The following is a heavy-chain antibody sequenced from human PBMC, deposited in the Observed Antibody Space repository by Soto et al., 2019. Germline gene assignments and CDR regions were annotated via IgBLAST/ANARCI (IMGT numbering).Heavy chain of an antibody. CDR3: ARDWDTAMVYYYYGMDV. CDR2: ISSSSSYI. Sequence: PGGSLRLSCAASGFTFSSYIMNWVRQAPGKGLEWVSSISSSSSYIYYADSVKGRFTISRDNAKNSLYLQMNSLRAEDTAVYYCARDWDTAMVYYYYGMDVWGQGTTVTVSS. V-gene: IGHV3-21*01. J-gene: IGHJ6*02. D-gene: IGHD5-18*01. CDR1: GFTFSSYI.